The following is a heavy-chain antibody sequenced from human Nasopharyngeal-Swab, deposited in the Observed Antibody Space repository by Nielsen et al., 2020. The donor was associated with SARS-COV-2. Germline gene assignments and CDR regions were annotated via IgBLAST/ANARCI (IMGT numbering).Heavy chain of an antibody. CDR1: GFTFENYA. CDR3: TRDTPAMIAY. V-gene: IGHV3-21*01. Sequence: GESLKISCAASGFTFENYAMHWVRQPPGKGLEWVSAISSTGDYIYYAASVKGRFTISRDNAKNSVYLQMNSLRAEDTALYYCTRDTPAMIAYWGQGTLVSVSS. CDR2: ISSTGDYI. J-gene: IGHJ4*02.